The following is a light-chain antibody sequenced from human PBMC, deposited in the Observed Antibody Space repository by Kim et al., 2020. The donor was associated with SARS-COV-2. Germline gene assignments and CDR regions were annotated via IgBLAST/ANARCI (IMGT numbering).Light chain of an antibody. V-gene: IGKV3-20*01. Sequence: PGERATLSCRASQSVSSTYLAWYQHKPGQAPRLLIYGASSRATGIPDRFSGSGSGTDFTLTISRLEPEDFAVYFCQQYGSSPWTFGQGTKVDIK. CDR3: QQYGSSPWT. J-gene: IGKJ1*01. CDR1: QSVSSTY. CDR2: GAS.